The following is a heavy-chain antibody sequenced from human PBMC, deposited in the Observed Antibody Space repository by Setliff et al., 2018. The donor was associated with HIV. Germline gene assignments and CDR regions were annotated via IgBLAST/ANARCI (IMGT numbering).Heavy chain of an antibody. CDR3: ARDTVGLDY. CDR1: GFIFSSYA. J-gene: IGHJ4*02. V-gene: IGHV3-30*07. Sequence: PGGSLRLSCAASGFIFSSYAMHWVRQAPGKGLEWVAVMSYDGNNKYYADSVKGRFTISRDNSKNTLFLQMNSLRAEDTAVYYCARDTVGLDYWGQGTLVTVSS. D-gene: IGHD2-15*01. CDR2: MSYDGNNK.